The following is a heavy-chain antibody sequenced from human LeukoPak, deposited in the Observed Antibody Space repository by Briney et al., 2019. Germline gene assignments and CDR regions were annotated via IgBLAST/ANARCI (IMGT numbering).Heavy chain of an antibody. J-gene: IGHJ3*02. CDR3: ARVRAYYDSSGAHDAFDI. D-gene: IGHD3-22*01. CDR1: GGSISSGSYF. CDR2: IYSSGNT. Sequence: SETLSLTCTVSGGSISSGSYFWIWIGQPAGRGLEWIGRIYSSGNTNYNPSLKSRVTISVDTSKNQFSLKLSSVTAVDTAVYYCARVRAYYDSSGAHDAFDIWGQGTMVTVSS. V-gene: IGHV4-61*10.